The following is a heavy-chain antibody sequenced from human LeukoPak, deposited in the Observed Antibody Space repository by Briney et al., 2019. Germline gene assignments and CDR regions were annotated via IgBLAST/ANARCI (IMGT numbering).Heavy chain of an antibody. J-gene: IGHJ4*02. CDR1: GGSFSDYL. CDR3: AREMITDRGGYDS. CDR2: ISHSGYP. V-gene: IGHV4-34*01. D-gene: IGHD3-16*01. Sequence: SETLSLTCAVYGGSFSDYLWNWIRQPPGKGPEWIGEISHSGYPNYNPSLKSRVTMSVDTSKNQFSLNLNTVSAADTAVYYCAREMITDRGGYDSWGQGTLVTVSS.